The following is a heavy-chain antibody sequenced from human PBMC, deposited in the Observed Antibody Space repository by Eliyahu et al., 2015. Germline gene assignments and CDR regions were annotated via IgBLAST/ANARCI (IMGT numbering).Heavy chain of an antibody. Sequence: QVHLVQSGAEVKKPGASVKVSCKASGYRFTSSAMNWVRQAPGQSLEWMGWIDAGNGNTSANAAYMELSSLRSEDTAVYYCARWAGYSSGWVGPFDHWGQGTLVTVSS. CDR3: ARWAGYSSGWVGPFDH. CDR2: IDAGNG. CDR1: GYRFTSSA. J-gene: IGHJ4*02. D-gene: IGHD6-19*01. V-gene: IGHV1-3*01.